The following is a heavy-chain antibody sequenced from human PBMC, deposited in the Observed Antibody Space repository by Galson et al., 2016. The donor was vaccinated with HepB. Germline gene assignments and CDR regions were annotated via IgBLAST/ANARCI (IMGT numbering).Heavy chain of an antibody. CDR1: GFSFDDYA. J-gene: IGHJ6*02. CDR3: VIDGATADLFYGLDV. D-gene: IGHD4-11*01. Sequence: SLRLSCAASGFSFDDYAFHWVRQAPGKGLEWVSGISSNGSILAFAESVKGRFSISRDNARNHLFLQMNSLRPDDTALYYCVIDGATADLFYGLDVWGPGTTVTVSS. CDR2: ISSNGSIL. V-gene: IGHV3-9*01.